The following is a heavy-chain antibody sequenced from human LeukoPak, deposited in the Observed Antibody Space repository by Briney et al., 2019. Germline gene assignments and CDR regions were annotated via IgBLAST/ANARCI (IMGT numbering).Heavy chain of an antibody. CDR3: ARGITLVIRNWFDP. Sequence: SETLSLTCAAYGGSFSGYYWSWIRQPPGKGLEWIGEINHSRSTNYNPSLKSRVTISVDTSKNQFSLKLSSVTAADTAVYYCARGITLVIRNWFDPWGQGTLVTVSS. CDR1: GGSFSGYY. D-gene: IGHD3-22*01. V-gene: IGHV4-34*01. CDR2: INHSRST. J-gene: IGHJ5*02.